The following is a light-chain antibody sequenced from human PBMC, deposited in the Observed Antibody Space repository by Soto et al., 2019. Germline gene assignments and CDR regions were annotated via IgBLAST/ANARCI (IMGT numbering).Light chain of an antibody. CDR2: RNN. V-gene: IGLV1-47*01. CDR1: SSNIGSNY. Sequence: QSVLTQPPSASGTPGQRVTISCSGSSSNIGSNYVYWYQQLPGTAPKLLIYRNNQRPSGVPDRFSGSKSGTSASLAISGLRSEDEADYYCAAWDDSLSVLYVFATGTKVTAL. CDR3: AAWDDSLSVLYV. J-gene: IGLJ1*01.